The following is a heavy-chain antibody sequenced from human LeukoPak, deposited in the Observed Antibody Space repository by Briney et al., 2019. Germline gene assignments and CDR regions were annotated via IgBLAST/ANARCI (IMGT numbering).Heavy chain of an antibody. CDR1: GFTFSTYW. J-gene: IGHJ4*02. D-gene: IGHD3-22*01. Sequence: PGGSLRLSCGASGFTFSTYWMHWVRQPPGKGLEWVSSISSGSGYIYYADSVKGRFTISRDNAKNSLYLQMNSLRPEDTAVYYCARDAGGYYPDYWGQGTLVTVSS. CDR3: ARDAGGYYPDY. V-gene: IGHV3-21*01. CDR2: ISSGSGYI.